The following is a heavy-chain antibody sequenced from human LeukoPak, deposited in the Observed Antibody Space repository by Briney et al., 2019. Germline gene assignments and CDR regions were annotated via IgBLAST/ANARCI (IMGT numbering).Heavy chain of an antibody. CDR3: ARVQRVTGRPDIDY. J-gene: IGHJ4*02. V-gene: IGHV3-74*03. CDR1: GFTFRNPW. CDR2: ISSDGSST. Sequence: GGSLRLSCAASGFTFRNPWMRWVRQTPGKGLVWVSRISSDGSSTTYADSVKGRFTISRDNAKNTLYLQMNNLRAEDTTMYYCARVQRVTGRPDIDYWGQGTLVIVSS. D-gene: IGHD6-6*01.